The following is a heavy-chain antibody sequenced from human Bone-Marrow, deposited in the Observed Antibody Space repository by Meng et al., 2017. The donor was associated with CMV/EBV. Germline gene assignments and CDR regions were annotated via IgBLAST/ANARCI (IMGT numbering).Heavy chain of an antibody. V-gene: IGHV4-4*02. Sequence: CAVSGGSISSSSWWRWVRQPAGKGLEWIGEIYHSGGTNYNPSLKSRVTISVAKSKNQFSLKLSSVTAADTAVYYCAAWGSGYYPFDYWGQGTLVTVSS. CDR1: GGSISSSSW. J-gene: IGHJ4*02. CDR2: IYHSGGT. CDR3: AAWGSGYYPFDY. D-gene: IGHD3-22*01.